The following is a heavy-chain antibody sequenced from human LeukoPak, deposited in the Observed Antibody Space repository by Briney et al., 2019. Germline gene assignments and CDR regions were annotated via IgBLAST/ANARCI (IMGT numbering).Heavy chain of an antibody. CDR1: GFTFDDYA. Sequence: GGSLRLSCAASGFTFDDYAMHWVRQAPGKGLEWVSGISWNSGSIGYADSVKGRFTISRDNAKNSLYLQMNSLRAEDTALYYCAKDTGPSGSYDVFDIWGQGTMVTVSS. D-gene: IGHD1-26*01. CDR3: AKDTGPSGSYDVFDI. V-gene: IGHV3-9*01. J-gene: IGHJ3*02. CDR2: ISWNSGSI.